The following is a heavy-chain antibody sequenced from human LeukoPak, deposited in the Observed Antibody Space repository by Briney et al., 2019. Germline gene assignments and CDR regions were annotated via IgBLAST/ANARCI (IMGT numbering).Heavy chain of an antibody. CDR1: GGSFSGYY. CDR2: INHSGST. CDR3: ARHRSRIAVAGGGYFQH. Sequence: SETLSLTCAVYGGSFSGYYWSWIRQPPGKGLEWIGEINHSGSTNYNPSLKSRVTISVDTSKNQFSLKLSSVTAADTAVYYCARHRSRIAVAGGGYFQHWGQGTLVTVSS. D-gene: IGHD6-19*01. J-gene: IGHJ1*01. V-gene: IGHV4-34*01.